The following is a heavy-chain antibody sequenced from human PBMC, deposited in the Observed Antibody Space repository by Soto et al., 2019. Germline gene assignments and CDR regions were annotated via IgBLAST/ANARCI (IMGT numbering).Heavy chain of an antibody. V-gene: IGHV3-74*01. CDR3: ARASYYYDGSGYHGY. CDR1: GFTFSSYW. D-gene: IGHD3-22*01. CDR2: INSDGSRT. J-gene: IGHJ4*02. Sequence: PGGSLRLSCVASGFTFSSYWMHWVRQAPGKGLVWVSRINSDGSRTSYADSAKGRFTISRDNAKNSLYLQMNSLRAEDTAVYYYARASYYYDGSGYHGYWGQGTLVTVSS.